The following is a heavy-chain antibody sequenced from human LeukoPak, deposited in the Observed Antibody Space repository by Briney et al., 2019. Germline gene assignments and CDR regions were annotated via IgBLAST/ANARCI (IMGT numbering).Heavy chain of an antibody. V-gene: IGHV4-38-2*02. CDR3: ARHGTIAVAGTGWFDP. CDR1: GYSISSGYY. J-gene: IGHJ5*02. Sequence: PSETLSLTCTVSGYSISSGYYWGWIRQPPGKGLEWIGSISHTGRTYYKSSLKSRVTISVDTSKNQFSLKLSSVTAADTAVYYCARHGTIAVAGTGWFDPWGQGTLVTVSS. CDR2: ISHTGRT. D-gene: IGHD6-19*01.